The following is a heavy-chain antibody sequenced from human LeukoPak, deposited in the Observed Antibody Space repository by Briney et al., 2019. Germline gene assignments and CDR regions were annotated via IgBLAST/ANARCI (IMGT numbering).Heavy chain of an antibody. V-gene: IGHV5-51*01. CDR2: IYPGDSDT. J-gene: IGHJ5*02. Sequence: GESLKISCKGSGYSFTSYWIGWVRQMPGKGLEWMGIIYPGDSDTRYSPSFQGQVTISADKSISTAYLQWSSLKASDTAMYYCARQEVSNYQPAMGHPWGQGTLVTVSS. CDR3: ARQEVSNYQPAMGHP. CDR1: GYSFTSYW. D-gene: IGHD4-11*01.